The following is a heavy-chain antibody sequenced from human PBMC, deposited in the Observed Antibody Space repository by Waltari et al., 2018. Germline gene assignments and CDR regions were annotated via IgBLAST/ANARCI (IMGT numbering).Heavy chain of an antibody. CDR1: GGTFSIYA. Sequence: QVQLVQSGAEVKKPGSSVKVSCKASGGTFSIYAISWVRQAPGRGLEWMGGIIPIFGTANYEQKFQGRVTITADESTSTAYMELSSLRSEDTAVYYCTLATVTYDDYFDYWGQGTLVTVSS. CDR3: TLATVTYDDYFDY. V-gene: IGHV1-69*12. J-gene: IGHJ4*02. CDR2: IIPIFGTA. D-gene: IGHD4-17*01.